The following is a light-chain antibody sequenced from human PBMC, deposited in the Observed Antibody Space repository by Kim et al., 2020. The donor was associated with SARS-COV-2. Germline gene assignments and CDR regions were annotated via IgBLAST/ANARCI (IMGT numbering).Light chain of an antibody. Sequence: DIQMAQSPSSLSASVGDRVTITCWASQSISTYLNWYQQKPGKAPKLLIYAASTLRSGVPSRFSGRGSGTGFTLTISSLQPDDYATYYCQQSYNSPRTFDQGTKVDIK. CDR3: QQSYNSPRT. V-gene: IGKV1-39*01. CDR2: AAS. J-gene: IGKJ1*01. CDR1: QSISTY.